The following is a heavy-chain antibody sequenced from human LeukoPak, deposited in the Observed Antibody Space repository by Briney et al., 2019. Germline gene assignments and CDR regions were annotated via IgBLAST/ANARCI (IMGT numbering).Heavy chain of an antibody. D-gene: IGHD1-14*01. CDR1: RFTFGSYW. V-gene: IGHV3-74*01. CDR2: INTDGSST. Sequence: PGGSLGLSCAASRFTFGSYWMHWVRQAPGKGLVWVSRINTDGSSTTYADSVKGRFTISRDNAKNTLYLQMNSLRAEDTAVYYCASRTGVYWGQGTLVTVSS. J-gene: IGHJ4*02. CDR3: ASRTGVY.